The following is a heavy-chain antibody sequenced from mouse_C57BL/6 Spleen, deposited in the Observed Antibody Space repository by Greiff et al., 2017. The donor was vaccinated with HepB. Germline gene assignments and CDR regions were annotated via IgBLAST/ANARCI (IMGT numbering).Heavy chain of an antibody. CDR1: GFNIKDDY. Sequence: EVKLMESGAELVRPGASVKLSCTASGFNIKDDYMHWVKQRPEQGLEWIGWIDPENGDTEYASKFQGKATITADTSSNTAYLQRSSLTSEDTAVYYCTTGGYYGSEYWGQGTTLTVSS. J-gene: IGHJ2*01. V-gene: IGHV14-4*01. D-gene: IGHD1-1*01. CDR3: TTGGYYGSEY. CDR2: IDPENGDT.